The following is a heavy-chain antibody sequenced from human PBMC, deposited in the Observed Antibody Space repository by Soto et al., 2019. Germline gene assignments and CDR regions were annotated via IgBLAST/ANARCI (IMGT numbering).Heavy chain of an antibody. CDR3: ARIDYSRQLAPYYYGMDA. V-gene: IGHV4-4*07. CDR1: CGSISSYY. Sequence: PSETLSLTCTFSCGSISSYYWSWTRQPAGKGLEWIGRVYTTGNTNYNPSLKSRVTMSVDTSKNQFSLKLSSVTAADTAMYFCARIDYSRQLAPYYYGMDAWGQGTTVTV. CDR2: VYTTGNT. J-gene: IGHJ6*02. D-gene: IGHD4-4*01.